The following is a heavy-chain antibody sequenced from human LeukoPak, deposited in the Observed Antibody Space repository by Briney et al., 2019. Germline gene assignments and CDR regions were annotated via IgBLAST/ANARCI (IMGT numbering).Heavy chain of an antibody. CDR1: GYSFTSYY. J-gene: IGHJ3*02. V-gene: IGHV1-46*01. CDR3: ARDRIAAAGFDAFDI. CDR2: INPSGSSA. D-gene: IGHD6-13*01. Sequence: ASVKVSCKASGYSFTSYYMHWVRQAPGQGLEWMGVINPSGSSAAYAQKFQGRLTMTRDMFTSTDYMELTSLTSDDTAVYYCARDRIAAAGFDAFDIWGQGTMVTVSS.